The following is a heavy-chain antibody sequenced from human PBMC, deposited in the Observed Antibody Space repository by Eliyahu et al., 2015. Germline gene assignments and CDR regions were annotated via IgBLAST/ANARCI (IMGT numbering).Heavy chain of an antibody. CDR2: IWYDGSNE. CDR1: GFSFSRFA. Sequence: QVQLVESGGAVVQPGXSXXLSCXXSGFSFSRFAMHWVRQAPXKGLEWVAVIWYDGSNEHYIDSVKGRFIISRDNSKNTLYLQMNSLRVDDTAVYYCARESHLDTAMIIDHWGQGALVTVSS. CDR3: ARESHLDTAMIIDH. V-gene: IGHV3-33*01. J-gene: IGHJ4*02. D-gene: IGHD5-18*01.